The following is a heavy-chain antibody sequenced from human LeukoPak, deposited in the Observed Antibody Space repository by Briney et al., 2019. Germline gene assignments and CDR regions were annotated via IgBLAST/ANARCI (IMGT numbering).Heavy chain of an antibody. D-gene: IGHD1-7*01. CDR2: INPNSGGT. J-gene: IGHJ4*02. V-gene: IGHV1-2*02. CDR1: GYTFTGYY. Sequence: ASVKVSCKASGYTFTGYYVHWVRQAPGQGLEWMGWINPNSGGTNYAQKFQGRVTMTRDTSISTAYMELSRLRSDDTAVYYCARAPRTGTTVSDYWGQGTLVTVSS. CDR3: ARAPRTGTTVSDY.